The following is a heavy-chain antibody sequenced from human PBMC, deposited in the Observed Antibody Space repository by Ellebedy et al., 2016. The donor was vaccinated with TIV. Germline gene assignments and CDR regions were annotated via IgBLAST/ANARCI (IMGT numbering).Heavy chain of an antibody. CDR3: ARETYNDVDLKLWGIFDI. V-gene: IGHV3-66*01. J-gene: IGHJ3*02. Sequence: GGSLRLPCAASELTVTTDYMSWVRQTPGKGLEWVSTIAVDSTTYYADSVKGRFTISRDNSKNTLDIQMNSLRAEDTAVYYCARETYNDVDLKLWGIFDIWGQGTMVTVSS. CDR1: ELTVTTDY. D-gene: IGHD3-10*01. CDR2: IAVDSTT.